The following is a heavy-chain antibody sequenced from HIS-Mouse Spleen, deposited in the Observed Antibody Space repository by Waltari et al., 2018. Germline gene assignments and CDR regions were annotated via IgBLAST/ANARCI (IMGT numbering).Heavy chain of an antibody. CDR1: GGSISSSSYY. J-gene: IGHJ2*01. CDR3: AREIPYSSSWYDWYFDL. CDR2: IYYSGST. Sequence: QLQLQESGPGLVKPSETLSLTCTVSGGSISSSSYYWGWIRQHPGKGLEWIGSIYYSGSTSYNPSLKSRVTISVDTSKNQFSLKLSSVTAADTAVYYCAREIPYSSSWYDWYFDLWGRGTLVTVSS. V-gene: IGHV4-39*07. D-gene: IGHD6-13*01.